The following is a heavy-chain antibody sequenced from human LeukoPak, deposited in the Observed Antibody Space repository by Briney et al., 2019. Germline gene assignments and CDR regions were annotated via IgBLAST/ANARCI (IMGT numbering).Heavy chain of an antibody. CDR1: GGSISSSSYY. D-gene: IGHD1-26*01. CDR3: ASLIVGVRYFDY. V-gene: IGHV4-39*07. Sequence: SETLSLTCTVSGGSISSSSYYWGWIRQPPGKGLEWIGSMYYSGSTYYNPSLKSRVIKSVDTSKNQFSLKLTSVTAADTAVYYCASLIVGVRYFDYWGQGILVTVSS. CDR2: MYYSGST. J-gene: IGHJ4*02.